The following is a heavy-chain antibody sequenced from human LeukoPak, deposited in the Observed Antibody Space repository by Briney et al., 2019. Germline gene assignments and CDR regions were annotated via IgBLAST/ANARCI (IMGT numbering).Heavy chain of an antibody. V-gene: IGHV4-59*08. D-gene: IGHD3-16*02. CDR2: IYYSGST. J-gene: IGHJ5*02. CDR3: ARQGDVWGSYRFDP. Sequence: SETLSLTCTVSGDSITNYYWSWIRQPPGKGREWIGYIYYSGSTHYNSSLKSRVTITVDTSKDQFSLTLSYVTAADTAVYYCARQGDVWGSYRFDPWGQGTLVTVSS. CDR1: GDSITNYY.